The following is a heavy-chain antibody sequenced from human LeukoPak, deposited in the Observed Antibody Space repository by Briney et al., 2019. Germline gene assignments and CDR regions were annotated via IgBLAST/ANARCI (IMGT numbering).Heavy chain of an antibody. D-gene: IGHD6-19*01. J-gene: IGHJ4*02. CDR3: AKGVKGGWYYFDY. Sequence: GGSLRLSCAASGFTFSGYWMSWVRQTPEKGLEWVANIKQDGYEKYYVDSVKGRFTISRDNSKNTLYLQMNSLRAEDTAVYYCAKGVKGGWYYFDYWGQGTLVTVSS. V-gene: IGHV3-7*03. CDR2: IKQDGYEK. CDR1: GFTFSGYW.